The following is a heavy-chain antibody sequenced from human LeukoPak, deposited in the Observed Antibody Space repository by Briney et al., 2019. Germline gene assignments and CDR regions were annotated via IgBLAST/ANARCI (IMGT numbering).Heavy chain of an antibody. J-gene: IGHJ4*02. Sequence: GGSLILSCAASGFTFSDYFMSWIRQAPGKGLEWVSYISSSGSTIYYADSVKGRFTISRDNAKNSLYLQMNSLTAEDTAVYYCARVEYSSSWQIVYYFDYWGQGTPVTVSS. CDR3: ARVEYSSSWQIVYYFDY. V-gene: IGHV3-11*04. D-gene: IGHD6-13*01. CDR2: ISSSGSTI. CDR1: GFTFSDYF.